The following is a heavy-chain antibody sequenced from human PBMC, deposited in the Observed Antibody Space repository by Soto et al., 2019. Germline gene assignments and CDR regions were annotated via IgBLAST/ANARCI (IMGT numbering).Heavy chain of an antibody. CDR3: ARDAPGVAPY. J-gene: IGHJ4*02. Sequence: QVQLQESGPGLVRPSQTLSLICTVAGGSINSGDSYWNWIRKHPEKGLEWIGYINYRWSTFYNPSLKSRIIISVDTSKNQFSLKLSSVTAADTAVYYCARDAPGVAPYWGQGTLVTVSS. V-gene: IGHV4-31*03. D-gene: IGHD2-15*01. CDR1: GGSINSGDSY. CDR2: INYRWST.